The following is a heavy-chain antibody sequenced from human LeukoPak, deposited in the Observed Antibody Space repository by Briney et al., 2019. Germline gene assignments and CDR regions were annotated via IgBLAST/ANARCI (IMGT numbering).Heavy chain of an antibody. J-gene: IGHJ4*02. CDR2: ISSNGGST. CDR3: VKDSSSGSYFDY. D-gene: IGHD3-10*01. V-gene: IGHV3-64D*06. CDR1: GFTFSRYA. Sequence: RGGSLRLSCSASGFTFSRYAMHWARQAPGKGLEYVSAISSNGGSTYYADSVKGRFTISRDNSRNTLHLQMSSLRVEDTAVYYCVKDSSSGSYFDYWGQGTMATVSS.